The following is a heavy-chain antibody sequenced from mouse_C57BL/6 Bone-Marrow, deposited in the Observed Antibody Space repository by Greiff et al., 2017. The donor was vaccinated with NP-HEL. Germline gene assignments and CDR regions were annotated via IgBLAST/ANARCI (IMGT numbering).Heavy chain of an antibody. CDR2: IHPNSGST. D-gene: IGHD3-2*02. CDR3: ARSSAQARFAY. V-gene: IGHV1-64*01. Sequence: VKLQQPGAELVKPGASVKLSCKASGYTFTSYWMHWVKQRPGQGLEWIGMIHPNSGSTNYNEKFKSKATLTVDKSSSTAYMQLSSLTSEDSAVYYCARSSAQARFAYWGQGTLVTVSA. CDR1: GYTFTSYW. J-gene: IGHJ3*01.